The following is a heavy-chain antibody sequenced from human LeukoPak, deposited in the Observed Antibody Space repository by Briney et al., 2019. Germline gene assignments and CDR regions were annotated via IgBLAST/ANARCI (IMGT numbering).Heavy chain of an antibody. CDR1: GGSISSSSYY. CDR2: IYYSGST. J-gene: IGHJ5*02. Sequence: SETLSLTCTVSGGSISSSSYYWGWIRQPPGKGLEWIGSIYYSGSTYYNPSLKSRVTISVDTSKNQFSLKLSSVTAADTAVYYCARDGLRTGTIQLDWFDPWGQGTLVTVSS. D-gene: IGHD5-18*01. CDR3: ARDGLRTGTIQLDWFDP. V-gene: IGHV4-39*07.